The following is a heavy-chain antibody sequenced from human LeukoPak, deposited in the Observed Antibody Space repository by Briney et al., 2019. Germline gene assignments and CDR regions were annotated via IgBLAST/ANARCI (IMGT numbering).Heavy chain of an antibody. Sequence: GGSLRLSCEASGFTFSSYVMGWVRQAPGKGLEWVSAISDSGGSTYYADSVKGRFTISRDNSKNTLYLQMNSLRAEDTAVYYSANRAPTWGQGTLVTVSS. CDR2: ISDSGGST. J-gene: IGHJ5*02. V-gene: IGHV3-23*01. CDR3: ANRAPT. CDR1: GFTFSSYV.